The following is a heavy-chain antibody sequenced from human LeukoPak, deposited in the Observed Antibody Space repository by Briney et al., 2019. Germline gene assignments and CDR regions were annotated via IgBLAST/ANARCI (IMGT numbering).Heavy chain of an antibody. D-gene: IGHD6-13*01. CDR3: ARGPYSTVYYYYGMDV. CDR1: GGSFSGYY. V-gene: IGHV4-34*01. CDR2: INHSGGT. J-gene: IGHJ6*02. Sequence: SETLSLTCAVYGGSFSGYYWSWIRQPPGKGLEWIGEINHSGGTNYNPSLKSRVTISVDTSKNQFSLKLSSVTAADTAVYYCARGPYSTVYYYYGMDVWGQGTTVTVSS.